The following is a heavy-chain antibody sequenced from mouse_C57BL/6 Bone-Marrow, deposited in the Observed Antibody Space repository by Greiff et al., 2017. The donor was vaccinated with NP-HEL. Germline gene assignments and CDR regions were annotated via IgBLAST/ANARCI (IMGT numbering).Heavy chain of an antibody. V-gene: IGHV1-72*01. CDR2: IDPNSGGT. CDR3: ARSGFPITTVSYFDY. D-gene: IGHD1-1*01. Sequence: VQLQQPGAELVKPGASVKLSCKASGYTFTSYWMHWVKQRPGRGLEWIGRIDPNSGGTKYNEKFKSKATLTVDKPSSTAYMQLSSLTSDDSAVYYCARSGFPITTVSYFDYWGQGTTLTVSS. J-gene: IGHJ2*01. CDR1: GYTFTSYW.